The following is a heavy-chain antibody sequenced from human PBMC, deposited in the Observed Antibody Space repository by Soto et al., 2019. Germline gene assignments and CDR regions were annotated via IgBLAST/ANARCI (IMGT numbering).Heavy chain of an antibody. Sequence: SVKVCCKASGGTFSSYAISWVRQAPGQGLEWMGGIIPIFGTANYAQKFQGRVTITADESTNQFSLRLSSVTAADAAVYYCARHGEHSSSWYFDYWGQGTLVTVSS. CDR3: ARHGEHSSSWYFDY. V-gene: IGHV1-69*13. CDR1: GGTFSSYA. D-gene: IGHD6-13*01. J-gene: IGHJ4*02. CDR2: IIPIFGTA.